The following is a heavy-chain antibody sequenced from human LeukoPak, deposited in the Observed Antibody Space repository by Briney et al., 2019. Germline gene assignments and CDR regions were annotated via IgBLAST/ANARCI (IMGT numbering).Heavy chain of an antibody. CDR1: GFTFSTYT. D-gene: IGHD3-22*01. J-gene: IGHJ4*02. V-gene: IGHV3-30-3*01. CDR2: ISYDGSNK. Sequence: GRSLRLSCAASGFTFSTYTMHWVRQAPGKGLEWVAVISYDGSNKYYADSVKGRFTISRDNSMNTLYLQMNSLRAEDTAVYYCAREATNTMIFDYWGQGTLVTVSS. CDR3: AREATNTMIFDY.